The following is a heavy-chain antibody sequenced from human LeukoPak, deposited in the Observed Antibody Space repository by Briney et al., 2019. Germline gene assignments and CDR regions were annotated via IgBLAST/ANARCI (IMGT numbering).Heavy chain of an antibody. CDR1: GYTFNTYG. V-gene: IGHV1-18*01. Sequence: ASVKVSCKASGYTFNTYGITWVRQAPGQGLEWMGWISPYNGNTNYAQKFQGRVTITADESTSTAYMELSSLRSEDTAVYYCARDPSRDGYNSSDYWGQGTLVTVSS. J-gene: IGHJ4*02. CDR3: ARDPSRDGYNSSDY. D-gene: IGHD5-24*01. CDR2: ISPYNGNT.